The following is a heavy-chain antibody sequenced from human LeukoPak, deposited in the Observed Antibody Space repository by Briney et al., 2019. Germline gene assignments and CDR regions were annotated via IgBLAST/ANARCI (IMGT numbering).Heavy chain of an antibody. Sequence: GGSLRLSCAASGFTFSSYWMSWARQAPGKGLEWVANIKQDDSEKYYVDSVKGRFTISRDNAKNSLYLQINSLRAEDTAVYYCARLLWSYDSSGHEYFQHWGQGTLVTVSS. D-gene: IGHD3-22*01. CDR3: ARLLWSYDSSGHEYFQH. V-gene: IGHV3-7*01. CDR2: IKQDDSEK. J-gene: IGHJ1*01. CDR1: GFTFSSYW.